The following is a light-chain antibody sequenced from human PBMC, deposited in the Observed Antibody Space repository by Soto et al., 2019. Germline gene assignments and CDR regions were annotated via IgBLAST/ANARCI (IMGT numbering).Light chain of an antibody. Sequence: QSALPQTPSASGSPGQSVTISCTGSSDDIGGYDYVSWYQHHPGRTPKLMTYEVSKRPSGVPDRFSGSKSGNTASLTVSGLQAEDEADYYCSSYAGSNGVIFGGGTKLTVL. CDR2: EVS. J-gene: IGLJ2*01. CDR3: SSYAGSNGVI. CDR1: SDDIGGYDY. V-gene: IGLV2-8*01.